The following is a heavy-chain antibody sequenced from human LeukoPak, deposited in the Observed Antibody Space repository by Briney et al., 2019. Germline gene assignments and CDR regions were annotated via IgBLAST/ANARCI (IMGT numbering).Heavy chain of an antibody. Sequence: PVASVKVSCKASGYTFTSYAMNWVRQAPGQGLEWMGWINNNTGNPTYAQGFTGRFVFSLDTSVSTAYLQMNSLRAEDTAVYYCARRYCSGGSCYLLDYWGQGTLVTVSS. D-gene: IGHD2-15*01. V-gene: IGHV7-4-1*02. J-gene: IGHJ4*02. CDR3: ARRYCSGGSCYLLDY. CDR1: GYTFTSYA. CDR2: INNNTGNP.